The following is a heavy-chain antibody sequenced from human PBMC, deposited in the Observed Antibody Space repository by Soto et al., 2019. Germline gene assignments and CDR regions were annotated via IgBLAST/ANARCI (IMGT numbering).Heavy chain of an antibody. CDR2: LSAYNGNT. J-gene: IGHJ5*02. CDR3: AREGSGSYHTNWFDP. V-gene: IGHV1-18*01. D-gene: IGHD3-10*01. CDR1: GYTFTSYG. Sequence: QVQLVQSGAEVKKPGASVKVSCKSSGYTFTSYGIHWVRQAPGQRLEWLGWLSAYNGNTNYAQKFHGRVTMSTDTSTNPAHMELRSLRSDDTAMYYCAREGSGSYHTNWFDPWGQGTLVIVSS.